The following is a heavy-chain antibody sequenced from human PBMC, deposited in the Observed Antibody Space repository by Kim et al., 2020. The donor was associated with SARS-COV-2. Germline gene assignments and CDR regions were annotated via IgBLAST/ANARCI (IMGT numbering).Heavy chain of an antibody. CDR2: IYPGDSDT. J-gene: IGHJ6*04. D-gene: IGHD6-19*01. V-gene: IGHV5-51*01. Sequence: GESLKISCKGSGYSFTSYWIGWVRQMPGKGLEWMGIIYPGDSDTRYSPSFQGQVTISADKSISTAYLQWSSLKASDTAMYYCARHLAAEYSSGWYYYYYGMDVWGKGTTVTVSS. CDR1: GYSFTSYW. CDR3: ARHLAAEYSSGWYYYYYGMDV.